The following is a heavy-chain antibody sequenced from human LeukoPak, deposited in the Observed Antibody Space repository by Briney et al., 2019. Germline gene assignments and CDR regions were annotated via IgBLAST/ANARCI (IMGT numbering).Heavy chain of an antibody. J-gene: IGHJ4*02. V-gene: IGHV1-69*13. CDR2: IIPIFGTA. D-gene: IGHD3-22*01. Sequence: SVKVSCKASGGTFSSYAISWVRQAPGQGLEWMGGIIPIFGTANYAQKFQGRVTITADESTSTAYMELSSLRSEDTAVYYCARHDSSGYFLFDYWGRGTLVTVSS. CDR3: ARHDSSGYFLFDY. CDR1: GGTFSSYA.